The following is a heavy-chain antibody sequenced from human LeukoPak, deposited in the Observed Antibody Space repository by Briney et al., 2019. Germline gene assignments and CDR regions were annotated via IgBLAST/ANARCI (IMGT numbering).Heavy chain of an antibody. CDR2: IYYSAST. CDR1: GGSLSSSSYY. J-gene: IGHJ4*02. V-gene: IGHV4-39*01. Sequence: PSEALSLACTVSGGSLSSSSYYWGWIRQPPGKGLEWLGCIYYSASTYYNPSLKSRVTISVDTSKNQFSLKLSSVTAADTAVYYCASKGATYSSSWYYFDYWGQGTLVTVSS. CDR3: ASKGATYSSSWYYFDY. D-gene: IGHD6-13*01.